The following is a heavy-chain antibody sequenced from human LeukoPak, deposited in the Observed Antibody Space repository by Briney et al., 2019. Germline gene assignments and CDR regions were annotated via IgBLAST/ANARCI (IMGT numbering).Heavy chain of an antibody. J-gene: IGHJ3*02. CDR2: IYYSGST. CDR3: ARDKGIQLWLGIAAAGPGDAFDI. CDR1: GGSISSYY. D-gene: IGHD6-13*01. V-gene: IGHV4-59*01. Sequence: SETLSLTCTVSGGSISSYYWSWIRQPPGKGLEWIGYIYYSGSTNYNPSLKSRVTISVDTSKNQFSLKLSSVTAADTAVYYCARDKGIQLWLGIAAAGPGDAFDIWGQGTMVTVSS.